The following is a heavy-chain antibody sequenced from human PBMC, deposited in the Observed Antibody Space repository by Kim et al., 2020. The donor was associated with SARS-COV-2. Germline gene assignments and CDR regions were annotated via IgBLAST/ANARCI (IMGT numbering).Heavy chain of an antibody. D-gene: IGHD7-27*01. Sequence: QKFKGRVTMTRDTSTSTVDMELSSLRSEDTAVYYCARGDRETGDQNAFDIWGQGTMVTVSS. V-gene: IGHV1-46*01. J-gene: IGHJ3*02. CDR3: ARGDRETGDQNAFDI.